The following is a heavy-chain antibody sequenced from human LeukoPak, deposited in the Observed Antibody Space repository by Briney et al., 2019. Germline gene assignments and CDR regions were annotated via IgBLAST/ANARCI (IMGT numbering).Heavy chain of an antibody. CDR3: ARRTPHCTNGVCYGYYYYGMDV. J-gene: IGHJ6*02. CDR2: LNDSRST. V-gene: IGHV4-34*01. CDR1: GGSFSGYY. Sequence: SETLSLTCAVYGGSFSGYYWSWIRQPAEKGLEWIGELNDSRSTNYNPSLKSRVTISVDTSKNQFSLKLSSVTAADTAVYYCARRTPHCTNGVCYGYYYYGMDVWGQGTTVTVSS. D-gene: IGHD2-8*01.